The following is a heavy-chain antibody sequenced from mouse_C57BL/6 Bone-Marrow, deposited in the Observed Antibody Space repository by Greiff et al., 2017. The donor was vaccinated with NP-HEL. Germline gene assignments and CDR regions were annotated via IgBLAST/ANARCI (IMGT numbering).Heavy chain of an antibody. Sequence: QVQLKESGAELVRPGTSVKMSCKASGYTFTNYWIGWAKQRPGHGLEWIGDIYPGGGYTNYNEQFKGKATLTADKSSSTAYMQVSSLTSEDSAIYYCAREIPYYYAMDCWGQGTSVTVSS. CDR3: AREIPYYYAMDC. V-gene: IGHV1-63*01. CDR1: GYTFTNYW. D-gene: IGHD5-1-1*01. J-gene: IGHJ4*01. CDR2: IYPGGGYT.